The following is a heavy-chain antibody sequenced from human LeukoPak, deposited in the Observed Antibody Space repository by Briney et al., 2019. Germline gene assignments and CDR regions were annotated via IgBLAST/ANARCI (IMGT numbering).Heavy chain of an antibody. J-gene: IGHJ6*03. Sequence: SETLSLTCTVSGGSISSYYWSWIRQPPGKGLEWIGYIYYSGSTNYNPSLKSRVTISVDTSKNQFSLKLSSVTAADTAVYYCARLGDHPYYYYYMDVWGKGTTVTVSS. D-gene: IGHD2-21*02. CDR1: GGSISSYY. V-gene: IGHV4-59*01. CDR2: IYYSGST. CDR3: ARLGDHPYYYYYMDV.